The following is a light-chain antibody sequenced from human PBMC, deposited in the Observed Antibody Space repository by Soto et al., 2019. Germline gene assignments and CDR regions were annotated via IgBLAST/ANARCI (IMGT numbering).Light chain of an antibody. CDR1: QAISNF. J-gene: IGKJ3*01. CDR3: QKYATAPFA. V-gene: IGKV1-27*01. Sequence: DIQMTQSPSSLSASVGDRVTITCRASQAISNFLAWYQQRPGKVPRLLIYAASTLQSGVPSRFSGSGSGTDFTLTISSLQPEDVATYYCQKYATAPFAFGPGTKVDLK. CDR2: AAS.